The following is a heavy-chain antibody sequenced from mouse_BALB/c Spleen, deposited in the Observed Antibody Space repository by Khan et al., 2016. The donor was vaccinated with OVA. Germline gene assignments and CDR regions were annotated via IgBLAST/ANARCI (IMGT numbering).Heavy chain of an antibody. Sequence: VQLKESGPGLVKPSQSLSLTCSVTGYSITNGYFWNWIRQFPGNNLEWMGYIRYDGNTNYNPFLKNRISIHRDTSKNQFFLNLNSVTPEDTATYYCARGGSSGPAWFTYWGQGTLVTVSA. V-gene: IGHV3-6*02. J-gene: IGHJ3*01. D-gene: IGHD3-1*01. CDR3: ARGGSSGPAWFTY. CDR2: IRYDGNT. CDR1: GYSITNGYF.